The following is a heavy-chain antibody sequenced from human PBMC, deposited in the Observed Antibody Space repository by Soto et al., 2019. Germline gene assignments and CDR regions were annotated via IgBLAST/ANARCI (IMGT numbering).Heavy chain of an antibody. CDR3: ARLNGDYDYVWGSYRLYYYYGMDV. D-gene: IGHD3-16*02. CDR2: IHPGDSDT. J-gene: IGHJ6*02. V-gene: IGHV5-51*01. Sequence: GESLKISCKGSGYSFTSYWIGWVRQMPGKGLEGMGIIHPGDSDTRYSPSFQGQVTISADKSISTAYLQWSSLKASDTAMYYCARLNGDYDYVWGSYRLYYYYGMDVWGQGTTVTVSS. CDR1: GYSFTSYW.